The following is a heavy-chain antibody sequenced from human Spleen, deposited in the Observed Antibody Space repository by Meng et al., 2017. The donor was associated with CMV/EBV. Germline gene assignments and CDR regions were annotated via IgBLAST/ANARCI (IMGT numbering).Heavy chain of an antibody. V-gene: IGHV1-2*02. CDR1: GYTFTGYY. J-gene: IGHJ4*02. CDR2: INPNSGGT. D-gene: IGHD6-13*01. Sequence: ASVKVSCKASGYTFTGYYMHWVRQAPGQGLEWMGWINPNSGGTNYAQKFQGRVTISVDTSKNQFSLKLSSVTAADTAVYYCAMGPKGGSSWYLTQDYWGQGTLVTVSS. CDR3: AMGPKGGSSWYLTQDY.